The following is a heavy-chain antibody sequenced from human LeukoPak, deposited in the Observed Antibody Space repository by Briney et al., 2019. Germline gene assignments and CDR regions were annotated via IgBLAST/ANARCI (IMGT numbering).Heavy chain of an antibody. D-gene: IGHD6-19*01. CDR3: AKRGVQQWLVDWYFDY. Sequence: GGSLRLSCAASGFTFYNYAMSWVRQAPGKGLEWVSGTSGSGGSTFYAESVKGRFTISRDNSKLYLQMNSLRAEDTAVYYCAKRGVQQWLVDWYFDYWGQGTLVTVSS. CDR1: GFTFYNYA. CDR2: TSGSGGST. J-gene: IGHJ4*02. V-gene: IGHV3-23*01.